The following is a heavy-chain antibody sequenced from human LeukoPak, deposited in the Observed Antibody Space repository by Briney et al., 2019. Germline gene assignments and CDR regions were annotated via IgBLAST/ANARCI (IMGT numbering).Heavy chain of an antibody. CDR1: GFTFSSYA. CDR3: AKVWYYDSSGYYQNAFDI. CDR2: ISGSGGST. D-gene: IGHD3-22*01. Sequence: AGGSLRLSCAASGFTFSSYAMCWVRQAPGKGLEWVPAISGSGGSTYYADSVKGRFTISRDNSKNTLYLQMNSLRAEDTAVYYCAKVWYYDSSGYYQNAFDIWGQGTMVTVSS. J-gene: IGHJ3*02. V-gene: IGHV3-23*01.